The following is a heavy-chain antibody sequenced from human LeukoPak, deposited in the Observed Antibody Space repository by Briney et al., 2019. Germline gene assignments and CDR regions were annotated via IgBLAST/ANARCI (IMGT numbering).Heavy chain of an antibody. Sequence: SGTLSLTCTVSGGSIRGSYWSWIRQPPGKGLEWIGYIYYSGSTDYNPSLKSRVTISVDTSKNQFSLKLNSMTAADTAVYYCARTTTKYNTYDYWGQGTLVTVSS. CDR2: IYYSGST. V-gene: IGHV4-59*01. D-gene: IGHD4-17*01. J-gene: IGHJ4*02. CDR1: GGSIRGSY. CDR3: ARTTTKYNTYDY.